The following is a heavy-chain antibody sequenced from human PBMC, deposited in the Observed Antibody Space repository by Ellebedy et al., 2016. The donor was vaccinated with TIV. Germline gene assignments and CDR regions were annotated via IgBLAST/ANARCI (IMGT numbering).Heavy chain of an antibody. CDR2: IYHSGST. CDR1: GYSISSGYY. Sequence: SETLSLTXTVSGYSISSGYYWGCIRQPPGKGLEWIGSIYHSGSTYYNPSLKSRVTISVDTSKNQFSLKLSSVTAADTAVYYCARGILWWWHKEGYFDYWGQGTLVTVSS. J-gene: IGHJ4*02. CDR3: ARGILWWWHKEGYFDY. V-gene: IGHV4-38-2*02. D-gene: IGHD2-21*01.